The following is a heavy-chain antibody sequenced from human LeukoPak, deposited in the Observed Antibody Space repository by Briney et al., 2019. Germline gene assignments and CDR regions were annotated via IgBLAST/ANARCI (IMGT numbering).Heavy chain of an antibody. J-gene: IGHJ6*03. Sequence: ASVKVSCKASGYTFTSYYMHWVRQAPGQGLEWMGWINPNSGGTNYAQKFQGRVTMTRDTSISTAYMELSRLRSDDTAVYYCARPYGSGPYYYYYYMDVWGKGTTVTVSS. CDR2: INPNSGGT. CDR1: GYTFTSYY. V-gene: IGHV1-2*02. CDR3: ARPYGSGPYYYYYYMDV. D-gene: IGHD3-10*01.